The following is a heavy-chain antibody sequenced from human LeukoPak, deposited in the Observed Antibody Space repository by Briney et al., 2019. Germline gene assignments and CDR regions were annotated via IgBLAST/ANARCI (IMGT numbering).Heavy chain of an antibody. J-gene: IGHJ3*02. V-gene: IGHV1-69*13. CDR2: IIPIFGTA. CDR3: ARDQGHFGVVTYDAFDI. CDR1: GGTFSSYA. D-gene: IGHD3-3*01. Sequence: SVKVSCKASGGTFSSYAISWVRQAPGQGLEWMGGIIPIFGTANYAQKFQGRVTITADESTSTAYMELSSLRSEDTAVYYCARDQGHFGVVTYDAFDIWGQGTMVTVSS.